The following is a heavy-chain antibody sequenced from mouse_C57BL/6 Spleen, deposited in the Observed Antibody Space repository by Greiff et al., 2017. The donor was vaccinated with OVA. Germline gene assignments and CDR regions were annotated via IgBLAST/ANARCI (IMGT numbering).Heavy chain of an antibody. J-gene: IGHJ3*01. CDR1: GYAFSSYW. CDR2: IYPGDGDT. V-gene: IGHV1-80*01. CDR3: AREVVATRAWFAY. Sequence: QVHVKQSGAELVKPGASVKISCKASGYAFSSYWMNWVKQRPGKGLEWIGQIYPGDGDTNYNGKFKGKATLTADKSSSTAYMQLSSLTSEDSAVYFCAREVVATRAWFAYWGQGTLVTVSA. D-gene: IGHD1-1*01.